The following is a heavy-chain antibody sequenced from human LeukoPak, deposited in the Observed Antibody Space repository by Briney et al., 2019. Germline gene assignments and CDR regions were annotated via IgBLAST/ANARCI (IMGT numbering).Heavy chain of an antibody. CDR3: ARYRRVGSSTPFDM. CDR1: GFIFSDYY. J-gene: IGHJ3*02. CDR2: IHSSGSSI. D-gene: IGHD1-26*01. Sequence: GGSLRLSCAASGFIFSDYYMSWIRQAPGRGLEWVSYIHSSGSSIYYADSVKGRFTISRDNAKSSLSLQMNSLRGEDTAVYYCARYRRVGSSTPFDMWGQGTMVTVSS. V-gene: IGHV3-11*01.